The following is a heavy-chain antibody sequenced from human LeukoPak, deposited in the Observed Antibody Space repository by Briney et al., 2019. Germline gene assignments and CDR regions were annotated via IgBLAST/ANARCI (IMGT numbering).Heavy chain of an antibody. CDR1: GYTFTSYD. Sequence: ASVKVSCKASGYTFTSYDINWVRQATGQGLEWMGWMNPNSGNTGYAQKFQGRVTMTRNTSISTAYMELSSLRSEDTAVYYCTRGVGKRYQLLYRYYYYYMDVWGKGTTVTVSS. D-gene: IGHD2-2*02. V-gene: IGHV1-8*01. CDR3: TRGVGKRYQLLYRYYYYYMDV. J-gene: IGHJ6*03. CDR2: MNPNSGNT.